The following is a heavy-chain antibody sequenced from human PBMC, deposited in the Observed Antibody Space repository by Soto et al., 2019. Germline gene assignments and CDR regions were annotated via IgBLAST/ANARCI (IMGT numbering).Heavy chain of an antibody. CDR2: IHNTGTS. J-gene: IGHJ5*02. CDR3: ARGPQWLRSDNWFDP. CDR1: GGPISSYY. Sequence: QVQLQESGPGSVKPSATLSLTCTVSGGPISSYYWSWLRQPPGKGLKWIGNIHNTGTSTYNPSLKSRAAISRDTSNNQYSLRLTSMTTADTAVYDCARGPQWLRSDNWFDPWGQGTLVTVAS. V-gene: IGHV4-59*01. D-gene: IGHD5-12*01.